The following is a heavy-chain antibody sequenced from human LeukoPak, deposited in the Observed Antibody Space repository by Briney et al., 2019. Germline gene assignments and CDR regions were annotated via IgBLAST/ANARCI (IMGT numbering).Heavy chain of an antibody. CDR1: GGSISSGDYY. D-gene: IGHD2-15*01. CDR2: IYYSGST. V-gene: IGHV4-30-4*08. J-gene: IGHJ6*03. CDR3: ARGRVVVGLYYYYYYYMDV. Sequence: PSQTLSLTCTVSGGSISSGDYYWSWIRQPPGKGLEWIGYIYYSGSTYYNPSLKSRVTISVDTSKNQFSLKLSSVTAADTAVYYCARGRVVVGLYYYYYYYMDVWGKGTTVTVSS.